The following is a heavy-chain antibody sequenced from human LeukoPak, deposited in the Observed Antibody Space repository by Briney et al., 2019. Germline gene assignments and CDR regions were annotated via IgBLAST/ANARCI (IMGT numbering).Heavy chain of an antibody. Sequence: GGSLRLSCAASGFTFSSYAMSWVRQAPGKGREWVSAISGSGGSTYYADSVKGRFTISRDNSKNTLYLQMNSLRAEDAAVYYCAKDRWRTVEDYFDYWGQGTLVTVSS. CDR1: GFTFSSYA. CDR2: ISGSGGST. V-gene: IGHV3-23*01. CDR3: AKDRWRTVEDYFDY. J-gene: IGHJ4*02. D-gene: IGHD2-15*01.